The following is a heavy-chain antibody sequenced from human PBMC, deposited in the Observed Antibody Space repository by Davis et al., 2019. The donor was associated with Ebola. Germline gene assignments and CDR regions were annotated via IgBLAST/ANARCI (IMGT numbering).Heavy chain of an antibody. CDR3: ASPASEYAGFDY. Sequence: GGSLRLSCAASGFIVSSNYMSWVRQMPGKGLEWMGIIYPADSDTRYSPSFQCQAIISVDKSIETAYLQWSSLKTSDTAMYYCASPASEYAGFDYWGQGTLVTVSS. D-gene: IGHD2/OR15-2a*01. CDR2: IYPADSDT. CDR1: GFIVSSNY. J-gene: IGHJ4*02. V-gene: IGHV5-51*01.